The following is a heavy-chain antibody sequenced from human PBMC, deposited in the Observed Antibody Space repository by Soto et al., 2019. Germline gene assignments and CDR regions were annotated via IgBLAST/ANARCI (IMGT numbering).Heavy chain of an antibody. J-gene: IGHJ4*02. D-gene: IGHD5-12*01. CDR1: GASITGDY. V-gene: IGHV4-59*01. Sequence: SETLSLTCTVSGASITGDYWSWIRHPPGKGLEWIGYVYYTGSTTYNPSLKSRVTMTVDSSKNQFSLRLTSVTAADTAIYYCARSVPPRWLQFGYWGQGSLVTVSS. CDR2: VYYTGST. CDR3: ARSVPPRWLQFGY.